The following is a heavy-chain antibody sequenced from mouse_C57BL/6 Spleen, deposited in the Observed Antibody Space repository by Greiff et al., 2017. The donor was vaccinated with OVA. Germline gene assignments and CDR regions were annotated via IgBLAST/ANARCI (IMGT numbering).Heavy chain of an antibody. Sequence: VQLQQSGPELVKPGASVKISCKASGYAFSSSWMNWVKQRPGKGLEWIGRIYPGDGDTNYNGKFKGKATLTADKSSSTAYMQLSSLTSEDSAVYFCAGGGHAMDYWGQGTSVTVSS. CDR3: AGGGHAMDY. J-gene: IGHJ4*01. D-gene: IGHD1-1*02. CDR1: GYAFSSSW. V-gene: IGHV1-82*01. CDR2: IYPGDGDT.